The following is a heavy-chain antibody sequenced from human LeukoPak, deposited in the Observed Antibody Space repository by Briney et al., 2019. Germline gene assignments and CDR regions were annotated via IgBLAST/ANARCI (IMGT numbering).Heavy chain of an antibody. CDR2: ISYDGSNK. D-gene: IGHD2-15*01. CDR3: ARVVVVAATNESDY. Sequence: GGSLRLSCAASGFTFSSYAMHWVRQAPGKGLEWVAVISYDGSNKYYADSVKGRFTISRDNSKNTLYLQMNSLRAEDTAVYYCARVVVVAATNESDYWGQGTLVTVSS. J-gene: IGHJ4*02. CDR1: GFTFSSYA. V-gene: IGHV3-30-3*01.